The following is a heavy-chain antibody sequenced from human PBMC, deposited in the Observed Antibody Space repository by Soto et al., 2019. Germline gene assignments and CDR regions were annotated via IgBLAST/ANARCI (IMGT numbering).Heavy chain of an antibody. CDR1: GVTFSSYA. D-gene: IGHD2-2*01. Sequence: QVQLVQSGAEVKKPGSSVKVSCKASGVTFSSYAISWVRQAPGQGLEWMGGIIPISGTANYAQKFQGRVTITADESTSTAYMELSSLRSEDTAVYYCARSQGSSTSLEIYYYYCYGMDVWGQGTTVTVSS. V-gene: IGHV1-69*01. CDR2: IIPISGTA. CDR3: ARSQGSSTSLEIYYYYCYGMDV. J-gene: IGHJ6*02.